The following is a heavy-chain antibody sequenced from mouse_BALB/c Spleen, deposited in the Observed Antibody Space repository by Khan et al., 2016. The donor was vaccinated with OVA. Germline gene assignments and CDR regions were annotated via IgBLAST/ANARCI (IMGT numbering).Heavy chain of an antibody. CDR3: ARRGYDYGRGALFAY. J-gene: IGHJ3*01. V-gene: IGHV2-2*02. Sequence: QVQLKESGPGLVQPSQSLSITCTVSGFSLTNYSVHWVRQSPGKGLEWLGVIWSAGSTDYNAAFISRLTIRKDNSRCQVFFKMNSRQPNDTAIYXCARRGYDYGRGALFAYWGQGTLVTVSA. CDR1: GFSLTNYS. CDR2: IWSAGST. D-gene: IGHD2-4*01.